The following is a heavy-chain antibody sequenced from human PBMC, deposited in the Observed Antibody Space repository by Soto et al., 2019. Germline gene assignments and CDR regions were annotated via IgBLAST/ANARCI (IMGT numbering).Heavy chain of an antibody. CDR1: GASISGHF. CDR2: IYNSGS. J-gene: IGHJ6*02. D-gene: IGHD2-8*01. Sequence: TSETLSLTCTVSGASISGHFWSWIRQPPGKGLEWIAYIYNSGSSYNPSLKSRATISVDTSKNQLSLKLTSVIAEDSAVYYCAINADVWGQGTTVTVSS. CDR3: AINADV. V-gene: IGHV4-59*08.